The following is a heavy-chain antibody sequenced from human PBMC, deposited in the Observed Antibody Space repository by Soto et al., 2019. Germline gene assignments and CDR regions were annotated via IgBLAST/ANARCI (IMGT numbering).Heavy chain of an antibody. V-gene: IGHV1-46*01. CDR2: INPSGGTA. CDR3: ARPGQQLVIGDAFDI. CDR1: GYTFTSYY. Sequence: ASVKVSCKASGYTFTSYYMHWVRQAPGQGLEWMGIINPSGGTANYAQKFQGRVTITADESTSTAYMELSSLRSEDTAVYYCARPGQQLVIGDAFDIWGQGTMVTVS. D-gene: IGHD6-13*01. J-gene: IGHJ3*02.